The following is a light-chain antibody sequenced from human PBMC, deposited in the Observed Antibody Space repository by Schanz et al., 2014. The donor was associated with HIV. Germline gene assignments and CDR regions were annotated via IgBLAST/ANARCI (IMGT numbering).Light chain of an antibody. J-gene: IGKJ5*01. CDR3: QQFDNLLIT. CDR2: AAS. CDR1: QGISNY. Sequence: DIQMTQSPSSLSASVGDRVTITCRARQGISNYLAWYQQKPGKVPKLLIYAASILESGVPSRFSGSGSGTDFTLTISSLRPEDVATYYCQQFDNLLITFGQGTRLEIK. V-gene: IGKV1-27*01.